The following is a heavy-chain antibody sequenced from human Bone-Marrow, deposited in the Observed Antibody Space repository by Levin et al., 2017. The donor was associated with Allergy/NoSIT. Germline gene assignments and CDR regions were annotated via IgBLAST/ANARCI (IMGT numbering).Heavy chain of an antibody. CDR2: INPVLGIT. V-gene: IGHV1-69*02. CDR1: GGTFSSST. D-gene: IGHD3-16*01. Sequence: EASVKVSCWASGGTFSSSTITWVRQAPGQGLSWMGRINPVLGITNYAQKFQDRVTITTDKSTTTAYMELSSLKSEDTAVYYCARGGHFAFDYWGQGTLVTVSS. CDR3: ARGGHFAFDY. J-gene: IGHJ4*02.